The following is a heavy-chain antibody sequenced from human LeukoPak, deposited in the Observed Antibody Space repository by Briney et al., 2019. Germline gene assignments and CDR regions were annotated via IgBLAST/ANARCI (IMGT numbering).Heavy chain of an antibody. V-gene: IGHV4-59*01. Sequence: PSETLSLTCTVSGGSISSYYLSWIRQPPGKGLEWIGYIYYSGSTNYNPSLKSRVTISVDTSKNQFSLKLSSVTAADTAVYYCARAFKGRITGTTGGGYGMDVWGQGTTVTVSS. J-gene: IGHJ6*02. CDR2: IYYSGST. CDR3: ARAFKGRITGTTGGGYGMDV. D-gene: IGHD1-20*01. CDR1: GGSISSYY.